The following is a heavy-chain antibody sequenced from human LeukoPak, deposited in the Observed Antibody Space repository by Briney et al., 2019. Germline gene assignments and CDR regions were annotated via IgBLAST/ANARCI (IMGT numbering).Heavy chain of an antibody. CDR1: GFTFSSCS. CDR3: AREVGQQLVPFDY. D-gene: IGHD6-13*01. V-gene: IGHV3-21*01. CDR2: ISSSSSYI. J-gene: IGHJ4*02. Sequence: PGGSLRLSCAASGFTFSSCSMNWVRQAPGKGLEWVSSISSSSSYIYYADSVKGRFTISRDNAKNSLYLQMNSLRAEDTAVYYCAREVGQQLVPFDYWGQGTLATVSS.